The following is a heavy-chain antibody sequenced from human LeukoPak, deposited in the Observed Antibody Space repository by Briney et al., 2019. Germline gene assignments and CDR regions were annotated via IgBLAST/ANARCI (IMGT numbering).Heavy chain of an antibody. J-gene: IGHJ4*02. CDR3: ARRAGAYSHPYDY. CDR1: EFTVSSNS. Sequence: HPGGSLRLSCTVPEFTVSSNSMSWVRQAPGKGLEWVSFIYSDNTHYSDSVKGRFTISRDNSKNTLYLQMNSLRAEDTAVYYCARRAGAYSHPYDYWGQGTLVTVSS. CDR2: IYSDNT. V-gene: IGHV3-53*01. D-gene: IGHD4/OR15-4a*01.